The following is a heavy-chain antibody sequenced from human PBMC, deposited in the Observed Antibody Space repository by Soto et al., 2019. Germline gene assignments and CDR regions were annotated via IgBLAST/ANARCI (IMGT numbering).Heavy chain of an antibody. CDR1: GGTFSSYT. V-gene: IGHV1-69*08. D-gene: IGHD2-15*01. J-gene: IGHJ3*02. CDR3: AREAGYCSGGSCSTDAFDI. CDR2: IIPILGIA. Sequence: QVQLVQSGAEVKKPGSSVKVSCKASGGTFSSYTISWVRQAPGQGLEWMGRIIPILGIANYAQKFQGRVTITADKSTSTAYMELSSLRSEDTAVYYCAREAGYCSGGSCSTDAFDIWGQGTMVTVSS.